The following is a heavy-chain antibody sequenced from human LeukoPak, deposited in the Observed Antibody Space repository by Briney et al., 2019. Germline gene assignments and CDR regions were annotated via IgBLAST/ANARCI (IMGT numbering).Heavy chain of an antibody. Sequence: PGRSLRLSCAASGFTFSSYAMHWVRQAPGKGLEWVAVILFDGSSEYYANSVKGRFTIFRDNSKNMLYLQMNSLRPEDTAVYYCARVWSSGSFLMALGYWGQGTLVTVSS. D-gene: IGHD3-10*01. CDR1: GFTFSSYA. CDR2: ILFDGSSE. CDR3: ARVWSSGSFLMALGY. J-gene: IGHJ4*02. V-gene: IGHV3-30*04.